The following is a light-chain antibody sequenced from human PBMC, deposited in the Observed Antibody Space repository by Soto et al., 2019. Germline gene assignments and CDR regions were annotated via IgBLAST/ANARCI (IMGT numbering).Light chain of an antibody. Sequence: QSALTQPASVSGAPGQTITISCTGTSSDVGGYYYVSWYHQHPGKAPKLMIYDVNNRPSGVSHRFSGSKSGNTASLTIAGLQADDEDDYYCNSYTSSSPRVFGGGTKLTVL. CDR1: SSDVGGYYY. V-gene: IGLV2-14*03. CDR3: NSYTSSSPRV. CDR2: DVN. J-gene: IGLJ3*02.